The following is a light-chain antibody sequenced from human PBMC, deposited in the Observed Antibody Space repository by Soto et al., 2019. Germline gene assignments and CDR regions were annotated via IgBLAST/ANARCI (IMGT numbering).Light chain of an antibody. Sequence: EIVMTQSPATLSVSPGERATLSCRASQSVSSNLAWYQQKPGQAPRLLIYGASTRAPGIPARFSGSGSGTEFTLTLSSLQSEDFAVYYCQQYNNWPPYTFCQGTKLEIK. J-gene: IGKJ2*01. CDR3: QQYNNWPPYT. CDR1: QSVSSN. CDR2: GAS. V-gene: IGKV3-15*01.